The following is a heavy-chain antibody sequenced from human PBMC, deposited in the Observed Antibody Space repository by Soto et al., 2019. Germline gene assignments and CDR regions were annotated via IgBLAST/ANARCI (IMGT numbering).Heavy chain of an antibody. J-gene: IGHJ4*02. CDR2: VSIGGST. Sequence: DVQLLESGGGLVQPEGSLRLSCAASGFTFSSYAMGWVRQGPGKGLEWVAVVSIGGSTHYADSVRGRCTISRDNSKNTMSLQMNSLTADDTAVYFCATRRGAGGHFDYWGQGALVTVSS. CDR3: ATRRGAGGHFDY. CDR1: GFTFSSYA. V-gene: IGHV3-23*01. D-gene: IGHD2-15*01.